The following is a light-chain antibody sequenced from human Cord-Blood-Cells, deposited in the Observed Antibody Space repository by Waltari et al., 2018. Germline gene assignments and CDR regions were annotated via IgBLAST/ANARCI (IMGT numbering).Light chain of an antibody. Sequence: QSSLTQPASVSGSPGQSITISCTGTSRDVGSYNLISWYHQHPGKAPILMIYEGSKRPSGVSNRFSGSKSGNTASLTISGLQAEDEADYYCCSYAGSSTSWVFGGGTKLTVL. CDR1: SRDVGSYNL. CDR3: CSYAGSSTSWV. J-gene: IGLJ3*02. V-gene: IGLV2-23*01. CDR2: EGS.